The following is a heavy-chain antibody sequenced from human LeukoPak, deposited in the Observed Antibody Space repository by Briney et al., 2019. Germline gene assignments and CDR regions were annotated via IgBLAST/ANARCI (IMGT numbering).Heavy chain of an antibody. Sequence: ASVKVSCKASGYTFTSYAMNWVRQAPGQGLEWMGWISGYNGNTNYAQKFQGRITMTTDTSTSTGYMELSRLRSDDTAVYYCARLDIVAMTNFFDYWGQGTLVTVSS. D-gene: IGHD5-12*01. V-gene: IGHV1-18*01. CDR1: GYTFTSYA. CDR2: ISGYNGNT. CDR3: ARLDIVAMTNFFDY. J-gene: IGHJ4*02.